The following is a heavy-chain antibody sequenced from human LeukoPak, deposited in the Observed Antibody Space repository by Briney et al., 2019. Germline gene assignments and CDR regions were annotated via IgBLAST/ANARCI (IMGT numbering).Heavy chain of an antibody. J-gene: IGHJ6*02. V-gene: IGHV4-59*01. D-gene: IGHD6-19*01. CDR1: GGSISSYY. Sequence: PSETLSPTCTVSGGSISSYYWSWIRQPPGKGLEWIGYIYYSGSTNYNPSLKSRVTISVDTSKNQFSLKLSSVTAADTAVYYCARDHSSGWYEANYYHYGMDVWGQGTTVTVSS. CDR2: IYYSGST. CDR3: ARDHSSGWYEANYYHYGMDV.